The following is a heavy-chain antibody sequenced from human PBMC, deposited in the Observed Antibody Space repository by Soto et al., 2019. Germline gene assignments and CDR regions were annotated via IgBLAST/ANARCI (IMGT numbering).Heavy chain of an antibody. J-gene: IGHJ6*02. CDR1: GGSISSGGYY. CDR3: ARITGYSGSWALSWSPYYYGMDV. CDR2: IYYRGST. D-gene: IGHD6-13*01. Sequence: QVHLQATGPGLVTPSQSLSLTCTVSGGSISSGGYYWSWIRQHTGKGLEWNGDIYYRGSTYSNPPVKRRVTMPVATSKNQFSVKLSVVTAAYTAVYYCARITGYSGSWALSWSPYYYGMDVSGQGTTVTVSS. V-gene: IGHV4-31*03.